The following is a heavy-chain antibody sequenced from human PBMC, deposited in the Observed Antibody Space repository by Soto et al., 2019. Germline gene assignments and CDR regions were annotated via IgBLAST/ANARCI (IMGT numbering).Heavy chain of an antibody. V-gene: IGHV1-8*01. CDR3: ARERTHYGLDV. Sequence: QVQLVQSGAEVKKPGASVKVSCKASAYTFTSYDINWVRQATGQGLEWMGWMNPNSCNTGYAQKFQGRVTMTRNTSIITAYMELSSLRSEDTAVYYSARERTHYGLDVWGQGTTVTVSS. CDR1: AYTFTSYD. D-gene: IGHD6-25*01. CDR2: MNPNSCNT. J-gene: IGHJ6*02.